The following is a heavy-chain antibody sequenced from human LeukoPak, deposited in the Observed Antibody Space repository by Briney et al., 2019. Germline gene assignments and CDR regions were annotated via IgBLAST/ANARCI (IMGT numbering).Heavy chain of an antibody. D-gene: IGHD1-26*01. CDR3: ARQDYSGTYLFDY. J-gene: IGHJ4*02. V-gene: IGHV4-59*08. CDR1: GGSISSYY. CDR2: IYYSGST. Sequence: SETLSLTCTVSGGSISSYYWSWIRQPPGKGLEWIGYIYYSGSTNYNPSLKSRVTISVDTPKNQLSLKLTSVTATDTAVYYCARQDYSGTYLFDYWGRGTLVTVSS.